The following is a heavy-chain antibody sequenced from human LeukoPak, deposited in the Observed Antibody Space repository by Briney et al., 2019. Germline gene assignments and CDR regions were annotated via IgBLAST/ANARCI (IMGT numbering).Heavy chain of an antibody. CDR2: ISGSGGRT. CDR3: AKLPETYYYDSSGYSYYFDY. J-gene: IGHJ4*02. V-gene: IGHV3-23*01. D-gene: IGHD3-22*01. Sequence: GGSLRLSCAASGFTFSSYAMSWVRQAPGKGLEWVSGISGSGGRTYYTDSMKGRFTISRDNSKNTVYLQMNSLRAEDTALYYCAKLPETYYYDSSGYSYYFDYWGRGTLVTVSS. CDR1: GFTFSSYA.